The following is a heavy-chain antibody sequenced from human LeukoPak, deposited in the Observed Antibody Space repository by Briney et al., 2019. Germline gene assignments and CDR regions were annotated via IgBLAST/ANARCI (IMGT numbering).Heavy chain of an antibody. J-gene: IGHJ4*02. CDR3: AKDGPQWEHLY. CDR2: ISGSGGST. D-gene: IGHD1-26*01. Sequence: GGSLRLSCAASGFTFSSYAMSWVRQALGKGLEWVSAISGSGGSTYYADSAKGRFTISRDNSKNTLYLQMDSLRAEDTAVYYCAKDGPQWEHLYWGQGTLVTVSS. CDR1: GFTFSSYA. V-gene: IGHV3-23*01.